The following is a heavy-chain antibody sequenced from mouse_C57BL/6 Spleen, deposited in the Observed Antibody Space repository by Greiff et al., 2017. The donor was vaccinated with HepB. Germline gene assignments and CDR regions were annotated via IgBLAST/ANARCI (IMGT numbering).Heavy chain of an antibody. D-gene: IGHD1-1*01. CDR2: ISSGGSYT. Sequence: EVQGVESGGDLVKPGGSLKLSCAASGFTFSSYGMSWVRQTPDKRLEWVATISSGGSYTYYPDSVKGRFTISRDNAKNTLYLQMSSLKSEDTAMYYGARHYGSSYGAMDYWGQGTSVTVSS. CDR3: ARHYGSSYGAMDY. J-gene: IGHJ4*01. V-gene: IGHV5-6*01. CDR1: GFTFSSYG.